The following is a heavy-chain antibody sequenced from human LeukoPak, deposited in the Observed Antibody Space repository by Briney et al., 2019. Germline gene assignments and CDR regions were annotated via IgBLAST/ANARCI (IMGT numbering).Heavy chain of an antibody. CDR1: GYTFTGYY. D-gene: IGHD1-26*01. J-gene: IGHJ4*02. Sequence: GASVKVSCKASGYTFTGYYMHWVRQAPGRGLEWMGWINPNSGGTNYAQKFQGRVTMTRDTSISTAYMELSRLRSDDTAVYYCARDHFPVGATSDVFDYWGQGTLVTVSS. V-gene: IGHV1-2*02. CDR3: ARDHFPVGATSDVFDY. CDR2: INPNSGGT.